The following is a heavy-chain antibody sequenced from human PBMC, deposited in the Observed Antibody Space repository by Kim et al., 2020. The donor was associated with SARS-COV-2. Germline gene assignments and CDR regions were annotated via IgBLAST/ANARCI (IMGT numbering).Heavy chain of an antibody. CDR2: ST. V-gene: IGHV4-34*01. J-gene: IGHJ4*02. Sequence: STNYHPSLKSRVTLSVDTSKNQFSLKLRSLIAADTAVYYCARRAAGVDWWGQGTPVTVSS. D-gene: IGHD1-26*01. CDR3: ARRAAGVDW.